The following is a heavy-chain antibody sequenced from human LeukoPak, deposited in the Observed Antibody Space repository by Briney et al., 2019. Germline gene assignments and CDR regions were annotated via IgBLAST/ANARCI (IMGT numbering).Heavy chain of an antibody. CDR3: ARAVGGDGSGSL. V-gene: IGHV4-59*01. CDR2: IYYRVTS. CDR1: GDSISTYY. J-gene: IGHJ4*02. D-gene: IGHD3-10*01. Sequence: SETLSLTCTVSGDSISTYYWSWIRQPPGKGLEWIGYIYYRVTSDYNPSLKSRVTMSVDMSTRQISLKLSSVTAADTAVYYCARAVGGDGSGSLWGPGTLVTVS.